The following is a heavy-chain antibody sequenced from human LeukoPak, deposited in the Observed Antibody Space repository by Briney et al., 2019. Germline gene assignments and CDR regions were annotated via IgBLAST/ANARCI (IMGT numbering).Heavy chain of an antibody. D-gene: IGHD3-22*01. CDR2: INHSGST. J-gene: IGHJ6*03. CDR3: ARSGYYDYYMDV. CDR1: GGSISSYY. Sequence: SETLSLTCTVSGGSISSYYWSWIRQPPGKGLEWIGEINHSGSTNYNPSLKSRVTISVDTSKNQFSLKLSSVTAADTAVYYCARSGYYDYYMDVWGKGTTVTVSS. V-gene: IGHV4-34*01.